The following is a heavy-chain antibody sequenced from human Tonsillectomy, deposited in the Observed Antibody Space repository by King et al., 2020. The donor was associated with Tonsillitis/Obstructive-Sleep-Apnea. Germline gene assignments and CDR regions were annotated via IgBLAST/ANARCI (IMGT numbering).Heavy chain of an antibody. CDR2: IDWDDDK. V-gene: IGHV2-70*01. Sequence: VTLKESGPALVKPTQTLTLTCTFSGFSLNTDAMCVGWIRQPPGKALEWLALIDWDDDKFYSTSLKPRLTISKATSENQVVLTLTHMDPVDTATYYGARSNEGYSFDSWGQGTLVTVSS. J-gene: IGHJ5*01. D-gene: IGHD1-1*01. CDR3: ARSNEGYSFDS. CDR1: GFSLNTDAMC.